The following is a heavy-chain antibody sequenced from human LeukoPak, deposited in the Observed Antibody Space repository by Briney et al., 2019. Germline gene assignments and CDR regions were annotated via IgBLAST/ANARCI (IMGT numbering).Heavy chain of an antibody. D-gene: IGHD3-3*01. CDR2: INHSGST. CDR1: GGSISSYY. J-gene: IGHJ4*02. V-gene: IGHV4-34*01. Sequence: SETLSLTCTVSGGSISSYYWSWIRQPPGKGLEWIGEINHSGSTNYNPSLKSRVTISVDTSKNQFSLKLSSVTAADTAVYYCASNIRRSSGIFDYWGQGTLVTVSS. CDR3: ASNIRRSSGIFDY.